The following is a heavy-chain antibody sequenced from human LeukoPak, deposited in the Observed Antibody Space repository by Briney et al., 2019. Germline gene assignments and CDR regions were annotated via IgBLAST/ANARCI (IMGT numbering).Heavy chain of an antibody. CDR1: GGSFSGYY. V-gene: IGHV4-34*01. CDR3: ARNQYSSSWYVD. CDR2: INHSGST. D-gene: IGHD6-13*01. J-gene: IGHJ4*02. Sequence: SETLSLTCAVYGGSFSGYYWSWIRQPPGKGLEWIGEINHSGSTNYNPSLKSRATISVDTSKNQFSLKLSSVTAADTAVYYCARNQYSSSWYVDWGQGTLVTVSS.